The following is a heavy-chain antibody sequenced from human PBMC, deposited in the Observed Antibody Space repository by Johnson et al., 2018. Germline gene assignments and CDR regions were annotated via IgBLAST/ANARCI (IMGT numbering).Heavy chain of an antibody. CDR3: AGDGAFMTTVPTHYYGIDV. D-gene: IGHD4-17*01. CDR1: GFTFSSYS. CDR2: ISSSSSYI. Sequence: EVQLVEAGGGLVEPGGSLRLSCAASGFTFSSYSMNWVRQAPGKGLEWVSSISSSSSYIYYADSVKGRFTISSNNAKNSLYLQRNSLRAEDTAVYYLAGDGAFMTTVPTHYYGIDVWGQGTTVTVSS. V-gene: IGHV3-21*01. J-gene: IGHJ6*02.